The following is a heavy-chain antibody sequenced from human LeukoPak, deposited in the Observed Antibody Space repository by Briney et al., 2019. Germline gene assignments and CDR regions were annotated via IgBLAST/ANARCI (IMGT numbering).Heavy chain of an antibody. Sequence: GRSLRLSCAASGFTFSSYGMHWVRQAPGKGLEWVAVISYDGSNKYYADSVKGRFTISRDNAKNSLYLQMNSLRAEDTAVYYCARDWGIAAAGPIDYWGQGTLVTVSS. CDR1: GFTFSSYG. CDR3: ARDWGIAAAGPIDY. V-gene: IGHV3-30*03. D-gene: IGHD6-13*01. J-gene: IGHJ4*02. CDR2: ISYDGSNK.